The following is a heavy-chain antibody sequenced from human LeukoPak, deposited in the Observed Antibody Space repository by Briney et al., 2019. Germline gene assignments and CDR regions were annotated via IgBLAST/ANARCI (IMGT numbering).Heavy chain of an antibody. CDR2: IRYDGNNK. V-gene: IGHV3-30*02. CDR1: GFTFSSYG. CDR3: ARARVTTVVTGSIGKPYYYYYGMDV. J-gene: IGHJ6*02. D-gene: IGHD4-23*01. Sequence: GGSLRLSCAASGFTFSSYGMHWVRQAPGKGLEWVAFIRYDGNNKYYADSVKGRFTISRDNSKNTLFLQMNSLRAEDTAVYYCARARVTTVVTGSIGKPYYYYYGMDVWGQGTTVTVSS.